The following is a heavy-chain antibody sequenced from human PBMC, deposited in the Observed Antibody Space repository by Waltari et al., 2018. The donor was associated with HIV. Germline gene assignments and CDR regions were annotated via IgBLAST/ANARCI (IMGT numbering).Heavy chain of an antibody. CDR1: GSTFSNYN. J-gene: IGHJ3*01. D-gene: IGHD3-10*01. CDR3: TRGCGSWSSLDRGCSFHL. V-gene: IGHV1-8*01. Sequence: QVQLAQSGAEVKKPGASVKVSCEASGSTFSNYNFDWVRQAPGQGLQWRGSLNPSSGNAVYAQRLQGRVIMTRNTSRSTAYMELSDLRYDDTAVYFCTRGCGSWSSLDRGCSFHLWGQGTVVTVAS. CDR2: LNPSSGNA.